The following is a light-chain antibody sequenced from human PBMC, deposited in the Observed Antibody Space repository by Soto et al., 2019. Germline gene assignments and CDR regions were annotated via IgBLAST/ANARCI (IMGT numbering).Light chain of an antibody. J-gene: IGLJ2*01. V-gene: IGLV1-44*01. Sequence: QSVLTQPPSASGTPGQRVTISCSGSSSNIGSNTVNWYQQLPGTAPKLLIYSNNQRPSGVPDRFSGSKSGTSASLAISGHEAEDEADYYCAAGDDSLNGRVFGGGTKLTVL. CDR3: AAGDDSLNGRV. CDR2: SNN. CDR1: SSNIGSNT.